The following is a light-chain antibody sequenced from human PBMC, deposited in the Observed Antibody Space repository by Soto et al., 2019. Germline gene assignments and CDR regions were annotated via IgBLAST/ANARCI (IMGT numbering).Light chain of an antibody. V-gene: IGKV1-39*01. J-gene: IGKJ5*01. CDR3: QQNYSIPIT. CDR2: GAS. CDR1: QSISTS. Sequence: DIQMTQSPSSLSASVGDRVTITCRASQSISTSLNWYHQKPGKAPDLLIYGASSLQSGVTSRFTGSGSGTDFTHTITDLQPEDFATYYCQQNYSIPITFGQGTRLEIK.